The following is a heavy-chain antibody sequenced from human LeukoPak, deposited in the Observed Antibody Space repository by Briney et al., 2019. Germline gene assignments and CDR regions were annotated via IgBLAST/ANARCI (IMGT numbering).Heavy chain of an antibody. CDR1: GGSISSGGYY. V-gene: IGHV4-31*03. Sequence: SQTLSLTFTVSGGSISSGGYYWSWIRQHPGKGLEWIGYIYYSGSTYYNPSLKSRVTISVDTSKNQFSLKLSSVTAADTAVYYCARDPGYCSGGSCFADYYYGMDAWGQGTAVTVSS. D-gene: IGHD2-15*01. CDR2: IYYSGST. J-gene: IGHJ6*02. CDR3: ARDPGYCSGGSCFADYYYGMDA.